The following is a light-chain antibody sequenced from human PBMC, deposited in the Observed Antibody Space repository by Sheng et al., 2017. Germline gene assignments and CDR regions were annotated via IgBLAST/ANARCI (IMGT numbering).Light chain of an antibody. V-gene: IGLV3-21*02. J-gene: IGLJ2*01. Sequence: SYELTQPPSVSVAPGQAARITCGGNDIGRKSVHWYQRRPGQAPVLVVYDDSDRPSGIPERFSGSNSGNTATLTISRVEVGDEADYYCQVWAGSGDHYVVFGGGTKLTVL. CDR3: QVWAGSGDHYVV. CDR2: DDS. CDR1: DIGRKS.